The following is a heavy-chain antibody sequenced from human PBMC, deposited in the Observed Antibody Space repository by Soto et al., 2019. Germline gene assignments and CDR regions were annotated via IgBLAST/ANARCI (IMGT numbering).Heavy chain of an antibody. CDR2: ISSSSSYT. Sequence: PGGSLRLSCAASGFTFSDYYMSWIRQAPGKGLEWVSYISSSSSYTNYADSVKGRFTISRDNAKNSLYLQMNSLRAEDTAVYYCAPNSDYSFDYWGQGTLVTVSS. CDR1: GFTFSDYY. J-gene: IGHJ4*02. CDR3: APNSDYSFDY. V-gene: IGHV3-11*06.